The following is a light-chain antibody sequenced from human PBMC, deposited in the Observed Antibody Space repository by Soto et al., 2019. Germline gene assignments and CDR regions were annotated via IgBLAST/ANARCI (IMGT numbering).Light chain of an antibody. Sequence: EIVMTQSPATLSVSPGERATLSCRASQSVSSNLAWYQQKHAQAPRLLIYGASTRATGIPARFIGSGSGTEFTLTISSLQSEDFAVYYCQQYNNWPLTFGQGTRLEIK. J-gene: IGKJ5*01. CDR2: GAS. CDR3: QQYNNWPLT. V-gene: IGKV3-15*01. CDR1: QSVSSN.